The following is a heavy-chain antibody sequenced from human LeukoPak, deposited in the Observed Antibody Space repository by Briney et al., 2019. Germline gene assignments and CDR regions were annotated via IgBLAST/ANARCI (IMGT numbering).Heavy chain of an antibody. V-gene: IGHV4-59*02. CDR2: IYHTGST. D-gene: IGHD3-22*01. CDR1: GGSVSDYY. J-gene: IGHJ4*02. Sequence: SETQSLTCTISGGSVSDYYWSWIRQSPGKGLEWIGYIYHTGSTNYNPSLKSRVTISVDTSKNQFSLKLSSVTAADTAVYYCARGVWDSSGYILGSAYFDYWGQGTLVTVSS. CDR3: ARGVWDSSGYILGSAYFDY.